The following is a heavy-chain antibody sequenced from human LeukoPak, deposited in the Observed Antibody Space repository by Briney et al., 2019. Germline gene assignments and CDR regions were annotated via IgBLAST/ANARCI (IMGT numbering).Heavy chain of an antibody. V-gene: IGHV3-21*06. J-gene: IGHJ4*02. D-gene: IGHD3-10*01. CDR3: ARDRGARGRGLA. CDR2: ISDTSDI. Sequence: GGSLRLSCVASGFTFSSYGMHWVRQAPGKGLEWVASISDTSDISYVDPVKGRFTVSRDNAKNSVFLQMNSLRVDDTGVYFCARDRGARGRGLAWGQGTLVSVSS. CDR1: GFTFSSYG.